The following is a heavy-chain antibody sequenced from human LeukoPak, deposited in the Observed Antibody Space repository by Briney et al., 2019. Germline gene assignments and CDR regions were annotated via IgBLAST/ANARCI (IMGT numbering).Heavy chain of an antibody. CDR2: IRYDGSNK. J-gene: IGHJ6*03. CDR1: GFNFSSYG. Sequence: GGSLRLSCAASGFNFSSYGMHWVRQAPGKGLEWVAFIRYDGSNKYYADSVKGRFTISRDNSKNTLYLQMNSLRAEDTAVYYCAKEYSSSSLYYYYYMDVWGKGTTVTVSS. CDR3: AKEYSSSSLYYYYYMDV. D-gene: IGHD6-6*01. V-gene: IGHV3-30*02.